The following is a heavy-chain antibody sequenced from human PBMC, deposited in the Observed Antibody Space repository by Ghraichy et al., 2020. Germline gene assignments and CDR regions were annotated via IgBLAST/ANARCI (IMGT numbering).Heavy chain of an antibody. CDR1: GFGVSSNY. D-gene: IGHD2-2*01. CDR2: IYGDGST. Sequence: LSLTCVASGFGVSSNYMSWVRQAPGKGLEWVSGIYGDGSTYYADSVKGRFTLSRDNSKNTLYLQMSSLRAEDTAVYFCARALGHCSSTSCFGENWFDSWGQGTLVTVSS. CDR3: ARALGHCSSTSCFGENWFDS. J-gene: IGHJ5*01. V-gene: IGHV3-53*01.